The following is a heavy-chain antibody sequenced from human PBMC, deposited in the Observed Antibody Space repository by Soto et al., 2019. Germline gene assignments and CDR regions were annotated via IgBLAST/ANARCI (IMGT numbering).Heavy chain of an antibody. Sequence: QVQLVQSGAEVKKPGASVKVSCKASGYTFTSYGISWVRQAPGQGLEWMGWISVYNGNTNYAQKLQGRVTMTTDTSARAAYMELRSLRSDDPAVYYCARVTSEPRSSYQDVSLPTIIPFVAYWGQGTLVTVSS. CDR2: ISVYNGNT. D-gene: IGHD6-13*01. V-gene: IGHV1-18*01. J-gene: IGHJ4*02. CDR1: GYTFTSYG. CDR3: ARVTSEPRSSYQDVSLPTIIPFVAY.